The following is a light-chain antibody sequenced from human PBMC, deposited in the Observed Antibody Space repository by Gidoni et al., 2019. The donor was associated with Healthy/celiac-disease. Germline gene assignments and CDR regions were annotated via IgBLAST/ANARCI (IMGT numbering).Light chain of an antibody. CDR1: SLRSYY. CDR3: NSLDSSCNHVV. V-gene: IGLV3-19*01. CDR2: GKN. Sequence: SSELTQDPAVSVALGQTVRITSQGVSLRSYYASWYQQKPGQAPVLVIYGKNNLPSGIPHRFSGSSSGNTASFTITGAQAEDEADYYCNSLDSSCNHVVFGGGTKLTVL. J-gene: IGLJ2*01.